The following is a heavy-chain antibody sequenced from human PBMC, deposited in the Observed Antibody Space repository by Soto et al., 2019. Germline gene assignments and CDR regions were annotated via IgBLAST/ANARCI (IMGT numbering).Heavy chain of an antibody. CDR1: GYTFTSYG. D-gene: IGHD4-17*01. Sequence: ASVKVSCKASGYTFTSYGISWVRQAPGQGLEWMGWISAYDGNTNYAQKLQGRVTMTTDTSTSTAYMELRSLRSDDTAVYYCARYTVPNLYFDYWGQGTLVTVSS. CDR2: ISAYDGNT. J-gene: IGHJ4*02. V-gene: IGHV1-18*01. CDR3: ARYTVPNLYFDY.